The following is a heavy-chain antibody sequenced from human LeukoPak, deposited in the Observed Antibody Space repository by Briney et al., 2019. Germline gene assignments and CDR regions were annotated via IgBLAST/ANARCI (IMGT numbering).Heavy chain of an antibody. CDR2: IYHSGET. J-gene: IGHJ4*02. CDR1: GYSISSGYY. D-gene: IGHD3-10*01. Sequence: SETLSLTCTVSGYSISSGYYWGWIRQSPGKGLEWIGHIYHSGETYSNASLKSRLAMSVDTSKNRFSLRLSSVTAADTAVYFCAGWGYGSENHFDYWGQGILVTVSS. V-gene: IGHV4-38-2*02. CDR3: AGWGYGSENHFDY.